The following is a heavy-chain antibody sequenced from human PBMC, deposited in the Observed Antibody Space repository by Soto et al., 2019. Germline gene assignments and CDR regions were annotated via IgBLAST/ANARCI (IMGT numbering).Heavy chain of an antibody. V-gene: IGHV3-23*01. Sequence: EVQLLESGGGLVQPGGSLRLSCAASGFTFSSYAVSWVRQAPAKGLEWVSAISGSGSSTYYADSVKGRFTISRDNSKNTLYLQMNSLRAEDTAVYYCANSIAAAGIAMVYWGQGTPVTVSS. CDR1: GFTFSSYA. CDR2: ISGSGSST. D-gene: IGHD6-13*01. CDR3: ANSIAAAGIAMVY. J-gene: IGHJ4*02.